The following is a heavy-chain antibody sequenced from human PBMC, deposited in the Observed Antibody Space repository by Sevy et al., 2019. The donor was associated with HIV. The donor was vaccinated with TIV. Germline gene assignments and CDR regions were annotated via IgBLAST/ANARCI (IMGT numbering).Heavy chain of an antibody. Sequence: GGSLRLSCAASGFNISIVFMSWVRQAPGKGLECLSVIYKNSQAYYMDSVMGRFTISRDNSRNRLYLHMTSLRVEDTAKYYCVRSLGGPLNQWGQGTLVTVSS. CDR2: IYKNSQA. V-gene: IGHV3-53*01. CDR3: VRSLGGPLNQ. D-gene: IGHD3-16*01. CDR1: GFNISIVF. J-gene: IGHJ4*02.